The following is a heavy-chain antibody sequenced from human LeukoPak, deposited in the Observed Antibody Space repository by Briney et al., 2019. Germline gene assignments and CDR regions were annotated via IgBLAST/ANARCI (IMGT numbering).Heavy chain of an antibody. V-gene: IGHV1-69*02. CDR2: IIPILGIA. Sequence: GSSVKVSCKASGGTFSSYTISWVRQAPGQGLEWMGRIIPILGIANYAQKFQGRVTITPDKSTSTAYMELSSLRSEDTAVYYCARGPSRGGGDYWGQGTLVTVSS. J-gene: IGHJ4*02. D-gene: IGHD3-10*01. CDR3: ARGPSRGGGDY. CDR1: GGTFSSYT.